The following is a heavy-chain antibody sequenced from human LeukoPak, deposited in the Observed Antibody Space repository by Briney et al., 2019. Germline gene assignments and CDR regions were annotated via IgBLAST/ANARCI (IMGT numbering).Heavy chain of an antibody. Sequence: EASVKVSCKVSGYTLTELSMHWVRQAPGKGLEWMGGFDPEDGETIYAQKFQGRVTMTEDTSTDTAYMELSSLRSEDTAVYYCARANGAVAGNGVWGQGTLVTVSS. J-gene: IGHJ4*02. D-gene: IGHD6-19*01. CDR1: GYTLTELS. V-gene: IGHV1-24*01. CDR2: FDPEDGET. CDR3: ARANGAVAGNGV.